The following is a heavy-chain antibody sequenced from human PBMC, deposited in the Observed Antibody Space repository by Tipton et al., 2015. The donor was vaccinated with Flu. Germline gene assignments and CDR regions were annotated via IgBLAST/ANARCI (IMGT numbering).Heavy chain of an antibody. CDR2: ISDSGGA. CDR3: ARALYSTGWIWEF. D-gene: IGHD6-19*01. V-gene: IGHV4-39*07. J-gene: IGHJ4*02. Sequence: TLSLTCSVSGDSIRSSSYYWGWIRQPPHKGLEWVGSISDSGGAYYSPSLKSRVTISVDTSKHQFSLKLCSVTAADTAVYYCARALYSTGWIWEFWGQGTLVTVSS. CDR1: GDSIRSSSYY.